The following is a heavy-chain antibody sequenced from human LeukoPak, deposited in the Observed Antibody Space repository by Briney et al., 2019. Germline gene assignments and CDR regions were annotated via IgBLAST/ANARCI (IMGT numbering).Heavy chain of an antibody. D-gene: IGHD3-22*01. J-gene: IGHJ4*02. V-gene: IGHV4-59*01. CDR3: AREDGDYYEGYFDY. CDR2: IYYSGST. CDR1: GGSISSYY. Sequence: SETLSPTCTVSGGSISSYYWSWIRQPPGKGLEWIGYIYYSGSTNYNPSLKSRVTISVDTSKNQFSLKLSSVTAADTAVYYCAREDGDYYEGYFDYWGQGTLVTVSS.